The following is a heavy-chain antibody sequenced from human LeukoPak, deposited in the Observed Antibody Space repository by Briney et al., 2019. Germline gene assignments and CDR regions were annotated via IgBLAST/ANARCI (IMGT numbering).Heavy chain of an antibody. Sequence: KTSETLSLTCAVYGGSFSGYYWSWIRQPPGKGLEWIGEINHSGSTNYNPSLKSRVTISVDTSKNQFSLKLSSVTAADTAVYYCARERADSGYPLYNWFDPWGQGTLVTVSS. CDR1: GGSFSGYY. D-gene: IGHD5-12*01. J-gene: IGHJ5*02. CDR3: ARERADSGYPLYNWFDP. V-gene: IGHV4-34*01. CDR2: INHSGST.